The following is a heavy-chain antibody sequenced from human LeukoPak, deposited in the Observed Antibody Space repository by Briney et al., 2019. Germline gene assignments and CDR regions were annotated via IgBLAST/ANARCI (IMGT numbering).Heavy chain of an antibody. CDR2: IYTSGST. J-gene: IGHJ4*02. CDR3: VGSGSYPFRDFDY. CDR1: GGSISSGSYY. V-gene: IGHV4-61*02. D-gene: IGHD3-10*01. Sequence: PSETLSLTCTVSGGSISSGSYYWSWIRQPAGKGLEWIGRIYTSGSTNYNPSLKSRVTISVDTSKNQFSLKLSSVTAADTAVYYCVGSGSYPFRDFDYWGQGTLVTVSS.